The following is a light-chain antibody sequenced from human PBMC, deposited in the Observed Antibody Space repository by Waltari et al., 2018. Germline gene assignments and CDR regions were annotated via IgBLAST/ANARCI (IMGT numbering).Light chain of an antibody. Sequence: QSVLTQPPSVSRAPGQRVTITCTGSSPNTGARQNVHWSKQFPGTGPKLLIYGNTNRPSGVPDRFSGSKSGTSASLTITGLQAEDEADYYCQSLDISLGGGVIFGGGTKV. CDR2: GNT. V-gene: IGLV1-40*01. CDR1: SPNTGARQN. J-gene: IGLJ2*01. CDR3: QSLDISLGGGVI.